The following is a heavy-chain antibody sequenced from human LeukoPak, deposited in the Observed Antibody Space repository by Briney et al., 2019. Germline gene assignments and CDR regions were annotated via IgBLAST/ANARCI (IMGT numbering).Heavy chain of an antibody. CDR3: AKDRYSLDY. Sequence: GGTLRLSCAASGFTFSSFGMSWVRQAPGKGLEWVAFIRYDGSNKYYADSVKGRFIISRANSKNTLYLQMNSLRAEDTAVYYCAKDRYSLDYWGQGTLVTVSS. D-gene: IGHD1-1*01. CDR1: GFTFSSFG. CDR2: IRYDGSNK. J-gene: IGHJ4*02. V-gene: IGHV3-30*02.